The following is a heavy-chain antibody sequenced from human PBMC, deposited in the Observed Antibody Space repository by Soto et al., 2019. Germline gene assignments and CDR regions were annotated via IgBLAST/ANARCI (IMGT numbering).Heavy chain of an antibody. Sequence: EVQLVESGGGLVQPGRSLRLSCAASGFTFDDYAMHWFRRVPGKGLEWVSSISWNSNIIGYADSVKGRFTISRDNAKNSLYLQMNSLRPEDTALYYCAKGGPDGFCSGGRCYVDYWGQGTLVTVSS. D-gene: IGHD2-15*01. CDR1: GFTFDDYA. CDR3: AKGGPDGFCSGGRCYVDY. V-gene: IGHV3-9*01. CDR2: ISWNSNII. J-gene: IGHJ4*02.